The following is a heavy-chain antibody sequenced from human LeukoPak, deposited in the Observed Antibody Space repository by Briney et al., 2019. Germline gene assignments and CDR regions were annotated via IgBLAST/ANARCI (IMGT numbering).Heavy chain of an antibody. CDR3: AKDQWAYCGGDCYSSDY. CDR1: GFTFSHYG. J-gene: IGHJ4*02. Sequence: GRSLRPSCAASGFTFSHYGMHWVRQAPGKGLEWVAVMSADGTNKYYADSVKGRFTISRDNSKNTLYLQMNSLRVEDTAVYFCAKDQWAYCGGDCYSSDYWGQGTLVTVSS. CDR2: MSADGTNK. V-gene: IGHV3-30*18. D-gene: IGHD2-21*02.